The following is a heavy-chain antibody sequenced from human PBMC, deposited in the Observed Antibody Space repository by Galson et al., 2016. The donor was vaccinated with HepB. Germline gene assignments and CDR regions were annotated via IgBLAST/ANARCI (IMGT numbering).Heavy chain of an antibody. V-gene: IGHV4-59*01. CDR3: ARKTESSGHYLGDFDY. Sequence: SETLSLTCTVSGVPFSYTYWSWIRQPPGKGLEWLGNIYYSGSSNYNPSLKSRVTISVDRSKNQFSLKLSSVTAADTAVYFCARKTESSGHYLGDFDYWGRGTLVTVSS. D-gene: IGHD3-22*01. CDR1: GVPFSYTY. CDR2: IYYSGSS. J-gene: IGHJ4*02.